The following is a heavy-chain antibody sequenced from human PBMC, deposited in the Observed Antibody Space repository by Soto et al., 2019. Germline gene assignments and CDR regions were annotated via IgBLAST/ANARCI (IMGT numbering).Heavy chain of an antibody. J-gene: IGHJ6*03. CDR1: GGSFSGYY. CDR2: INHSGST. V-gene: IGHV4-34*01. D-gene: IGHD2-15*01. CDR3: ARGGLYCSGGSCYSWGYYYYYMDV. Sequence: PSETLSLSCAVYGGSFSGYYWSWIRQPPGKGLEWIGGINHSGSTNYNPSLKSRVTISVDTSKNQFSLKLSSVTAADTAVYYCARGGLYCSGGSCYSWGYYYYYMDVWGKGTTVTVSS.